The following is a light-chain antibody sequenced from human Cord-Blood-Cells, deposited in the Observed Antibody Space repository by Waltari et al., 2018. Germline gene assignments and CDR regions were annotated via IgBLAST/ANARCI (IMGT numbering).Light chain of an antibody. J-gene: IGKJ2*01. CDR2: KAS. CDR1: QSISSW. Sequence: DIHMTQSPSTLSASVGDRVNITCRASQSISSWLAWYQQKPGKAPKLLIYKASSLESGVPSRFSGSGSGTEFTLTISSLQPDDFATYYCQQYNSYPYTFGQGTKLEIK. V-gene: IGKV1-5*03. CDR3: QQYNSYPYT.